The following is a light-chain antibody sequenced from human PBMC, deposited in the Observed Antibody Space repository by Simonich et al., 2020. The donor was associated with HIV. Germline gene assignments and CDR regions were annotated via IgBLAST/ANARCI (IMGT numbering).Light chain of an antibody. CDR3: QQYYSTPWT. J-gene: IGKJ1*01. Sequence: DIVMTQSPDSLAVSLGERATINCKSSQNILYNSNNKNYLAGYQQKPGPPPKLLIYWTSTRESGVPDRFSGSGSGTDFTLTISSLQAEDVAVYYCQQYYSTPWTFGQGTKVEIK. CDR1: QNILYNSNNKNY. V-gene: IGKV4-1*01. CDR2: WTS.